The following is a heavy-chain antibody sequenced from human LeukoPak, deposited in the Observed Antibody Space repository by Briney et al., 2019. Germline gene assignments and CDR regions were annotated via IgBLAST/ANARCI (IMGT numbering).Heavy chain of an antibody. CDR1: GFTFNNAW. CDR3: ATDFYDST. V-gene: IGHV3-15*07. CDR2: IKDMAHGATI. D-gene: IGHD3-22*01. Sequence: PGGSLRLSCVGSGFTFNNAWMNWVRQAPGKGLEWVGRIKDMAHGATIDYAAAVKGRFTLSRDDSKNTLYLQMNSLKTEDTAVYYCATDFYDSTWGQGTLVTVSS. J-gene: IGHJ5*02.